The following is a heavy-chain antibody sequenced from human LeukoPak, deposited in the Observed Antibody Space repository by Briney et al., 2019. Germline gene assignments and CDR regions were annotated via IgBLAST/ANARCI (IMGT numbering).Heavy chain of an antibody. CDR2: ISTTSSNI. J-gene: IGHJ4*02. CDR1: GFTFTTYN. CDR3: SRDGGFWSAYPLDY. V-gene: IGHV3-48*02. Sequence: PGGSLRLFCAASGFTFTTYNMNWVRQAPGKGLEWVSYISTTSSNIYYADSVEGRFTISRDNAKNLLYLQMDSLRDEDTAVYYCSRDGGFWSAYPLDYWGQGTLVTVSA. D-gene: IGHD3-3*01.